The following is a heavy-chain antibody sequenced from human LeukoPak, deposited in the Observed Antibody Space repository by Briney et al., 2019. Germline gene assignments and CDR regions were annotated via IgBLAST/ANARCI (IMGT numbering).Heavy chain of an antibody. CDR3: ARDHPPEGRDGYKIGGYYFDY. D-gene: IGHD5-24*01. CDR2: IYHSGST. CDR1: GYSISSGYY. V-gene: IGHV4-38-2*02. Sequence: PSETLSLTCAVSGYSISSGYYWGWIRQPPGKGLEWIGSIYHSGSTYYNPSLKSRVTISVDTSKNQFSLKLSSVTAADTAVYYCARDHPPEGRDGYKIGGYYFDYWGQGTLVTVSS. J-gene: IGHJ4*02.